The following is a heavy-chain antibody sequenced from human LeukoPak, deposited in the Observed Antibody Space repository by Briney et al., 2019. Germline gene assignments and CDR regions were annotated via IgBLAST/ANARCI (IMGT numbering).Heavy chain of an antibody. CDR3: VRLGSTSPGNWYKLFDQ. D-gene: IGHD2-2*01. CDR2: ISAYNGNT. Sequence: GESLKISCKGSGYSFTSYGISWVRQAPGQGLEWMGWISAYNGNTNYAQKLQGRVTMTTDTSTSTAYMELRSLRSDDTAVYYCVRLGSTSPGNWYKLFDQWGQGTLVTVSS. V-gene: IGHV1-18*01. CDR1: GYSFTSYG. J-gene: IGHJ4*02.